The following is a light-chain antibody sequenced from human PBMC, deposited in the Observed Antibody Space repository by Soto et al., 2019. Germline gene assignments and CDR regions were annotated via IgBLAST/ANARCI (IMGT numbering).Light chain of an antibody. J-gene: IGLJ1*01. V-gene: IGLV2-14*01. CDR2: DVS. CDR1: SSDVGGYNY. Sequence: QSVLTQPASVSGSPGQSITISCTGTSSDVGGYNYVSWYQQHPGKAPKLMIYDVSNRPSGVSNRFSGSKSGNTASLPISGLQAEDEAAYYCSSYASSSTLYVFGTGTKVTVL. CDR3: SSYASSSTLYV.